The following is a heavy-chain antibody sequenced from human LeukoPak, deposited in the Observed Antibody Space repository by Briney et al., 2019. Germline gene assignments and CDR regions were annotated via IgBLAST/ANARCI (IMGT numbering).Heavy chain of an antibody. CDR1: GFTFSSYA. CDR2: IRYDGSNK. V-gene: IGHV3-30*02. D-gene: IGHD2-21*02. Sequence: GGSLRLSCAASGFTFSSYAMSWVRQAPGKGLEWVAFIRYDGSNKYYADSVKGRFTISRDNSKNTLYLQMNSLRPEDTAVYYCATDGGWVVVTATIDYWGQGTLVTVSS. J-gene: IGHJ4*02. CDR3: ATDGGWVVVTATIDY.